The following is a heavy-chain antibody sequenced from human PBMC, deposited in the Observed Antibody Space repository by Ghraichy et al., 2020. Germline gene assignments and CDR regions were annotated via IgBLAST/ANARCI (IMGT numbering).Heavy chain of an antibody. CDR1: GGSVSSGSYY. J-gene: IGHJ5*02. CDR3: AREGYCSGGSCYLSTIRFRWFDP. CDR2: IYYSGST. Sequence: SETLSLTCTVSGGSVSSGSYYWSWIRQPPGKGLEWIGYIYYSGSTNYNPSLKSRVTISVDTSKNQFSLKLSSVTAADTAVYYCAREGYCSGGSCYLSTIRFRWFDPWGQGTLVTVSS. V-gene: IGHV4-61*01. D-gene: IGHD2-15*01.